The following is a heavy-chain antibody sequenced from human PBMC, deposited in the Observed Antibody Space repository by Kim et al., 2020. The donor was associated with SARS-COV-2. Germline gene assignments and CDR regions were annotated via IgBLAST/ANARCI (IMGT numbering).Heavy chain of an antibody. CDR3: ARGQLSLVGGGDY. V-gene: IGHV3-30*01. Sequence: YADSVKGRFTISRDNSKSTLYLQMNSLRTDDTAVHYCARGQLSLVGGGDYWGQGTLVTVSS. D-gene: IGHD6-13*01. J-gene: IGHJ4*02.